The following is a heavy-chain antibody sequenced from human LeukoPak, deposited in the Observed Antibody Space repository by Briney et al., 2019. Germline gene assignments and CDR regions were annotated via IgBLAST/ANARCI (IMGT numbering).Heavy chain of an antibody. CDR1: GYSLTRLS. D-gene: IGHD2-2*01. V-gene: IGHV1-24*01. J-gene: IGHJ4*02. CDR3: AMGDPYQLLEE. Sequence: ASVKVSCKVSGYSLTRLSKYWVRQAPGKGLEWMGGFDLDGGETVYAQKFEGRVTMTEDTSTDTVYMELSSLRSDDTAVYFCAMGDPYQLLEEWGQGTLVTVSS. CDR2: FDLDGGET.